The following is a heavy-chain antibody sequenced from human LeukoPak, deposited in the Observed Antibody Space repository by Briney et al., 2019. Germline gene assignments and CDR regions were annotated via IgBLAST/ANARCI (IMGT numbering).Heavy chain of an antibody. V-gene: IGHV6-1*01. J-gene: IGHJ3*02. CDR2: TYYRSKWYN. CDR1: GDSVSSNSAA. D-gene: IGHD5-18*01. CDR3: ARGGQGDGYSADEAFDI. Sequence: QSGPGLVKPSQTLSLTCAISGDSVSSNSAAWNWIRQSPSRGLEWLGRTYYRSKWYNDYAVSVKSRMTINPDTSKNQFSLQLNSVTPEDTAVYYCARGGQGDGYSADEAFDIWGQGTMVTVS.